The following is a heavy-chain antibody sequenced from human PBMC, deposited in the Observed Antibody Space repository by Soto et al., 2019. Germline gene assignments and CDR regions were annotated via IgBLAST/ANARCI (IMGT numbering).Heavy chain of an antibody. CDR2: LFSGGTI. D-gene: IGHD3-10*01. CDR1: GGYISGYY. V-gene: IGHV4-39*01. CDR3: VRHRGREPVY. Sequence: QLQLQESGPGLVKPSETLSLTCAVSGGYISGYYWTWIRQPPGKGQEWVGSLFSGGTIDYTASLKCRITIYVDTSKHQVYLTLRSLTAGDTAVYYCVRHRGREPVYWGQGTLVTASS. J-gene: IGHJ4*02.